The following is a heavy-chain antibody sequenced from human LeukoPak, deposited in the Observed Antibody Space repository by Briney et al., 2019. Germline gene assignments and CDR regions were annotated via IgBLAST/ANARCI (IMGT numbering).Heavy chain of an antibody. Sequence: NPSETLSLTCTVSGGSISSHYWSWIRQTPGKGLEWIGYTYDSGSTNYNPSLKGRVTISVDTSKSQFSLKLSSVTAADTAVYYCARGGYYFLYWGQGTLVTVSS. D-gene: IGHD3-16*01. CDR1: GGSISSHY. V-gene: IGHV4-59*11. J-gene: IGHJ4*02. CDR2: TYDSGST. CDR3: ARGGYYFLY.